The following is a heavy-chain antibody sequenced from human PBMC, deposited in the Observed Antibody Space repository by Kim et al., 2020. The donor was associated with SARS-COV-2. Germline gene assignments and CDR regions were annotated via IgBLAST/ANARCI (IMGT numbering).Heavy chain of an antibody. D-gene: IGHD1-26*01. CDR2: IHHSGTT. V-gene: IGHV4-59*01. CDR3: ARDREWELQNYYGLDV. Sequence: SETLSLTCTVSGGSFSSYYWSWIRQPPGKGLEWIGHIHHSGTTNYNPSLKSRVTISIDTAKNQFSLKLSSVTAADTAVYYCARDREWELQNYYGLDVWGQGTTVTVSS. CDR1: GGSFSSYY. J-gene: IGHJ6*02.